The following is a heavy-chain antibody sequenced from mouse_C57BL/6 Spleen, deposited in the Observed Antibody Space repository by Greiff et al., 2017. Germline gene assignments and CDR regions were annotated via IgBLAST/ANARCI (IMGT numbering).Heavy chain of an antibody. D-gene: IGHD1-1*01. CDR3: ARRNVYYGSRYDY. CDR2: ISNGGGST. CDR1: GFTFSDYY. V-gene: IGHV5-12*01. J-gene: IGHJ2*01. Sequence: EVKLLESGGGLVQPGGSLKLSCTASGFTFSDYYLYWVHQTPEKRLEWVAYISNGGGSTYYPDTVKGRFTISRDNAKKTRYLQMRRRKSEDTAMYYCARRNVYYGSRYDYWGQGTTLTVSS.